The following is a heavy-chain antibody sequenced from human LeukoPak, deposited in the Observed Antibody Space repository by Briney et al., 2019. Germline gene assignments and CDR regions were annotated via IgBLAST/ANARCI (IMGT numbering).Heavy chain of an antibody. Sequence: GGSLRLSCAASGFTFSTYAMHWVRQAPGKGLEWVALTSDDGNNKFYADSVKGRFTISRDNSKNTLYLQMRSTLYLQMNSLRVEDTAVYYCARVLSPRYSYGYNYWGQGTLVTVSS. CDR2: TSDDGNNK. J-gene: IGHJ4*02. D-gene: IGHD5-18*01. CDR3: ARVLSPRYSYGYNY. CDR1: GFTFSTYA. V-gene: IGHV3-30-3*01.